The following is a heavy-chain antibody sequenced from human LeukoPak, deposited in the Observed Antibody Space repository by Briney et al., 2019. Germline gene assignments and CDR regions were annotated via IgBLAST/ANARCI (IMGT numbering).Heavy chain of an antibody. V-gene: IGHV1-2*02. CDR1: GFTFNAYN. D-gene: IGHD3-9*01. CDR3: AREYILTAYYGDY. CDR2: INPKSGGA. J-gene: IGHJ4*02. Sequence: ASVKVSCKASGFTFNAYNIHWVRQAPGQGLEWMGWINPKSGGANYAQKFQGRVTMTRDTSISTAYMELSRLRSDDTAVYYCAREYILTAYYGDYWGQGTLVTVSS.